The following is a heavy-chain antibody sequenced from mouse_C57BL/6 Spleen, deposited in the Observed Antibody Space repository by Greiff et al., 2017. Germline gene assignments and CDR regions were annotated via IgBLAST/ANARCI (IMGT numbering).Heavy chain of an antibody. D-gene: IGHD1-1*01. CDR2: IRSKSNNYAT. Sequence: EVQLVESGGGLVQPKGSLKLSCAASGFSFNTYAMNWVRQAPGKGLEWVARIRSKSNNYATYYADSVKDRFTISRDDSESMLYLQMNNLKTEDTAMYYCVRSYYYGSSHFDYWGQGTTLTVSS. CDR1: GFSFNTYA. V-gene: IGHV10-1*01. CDR3: VRSYYYGSSHFDY. J-gene: IGHJ2*01.